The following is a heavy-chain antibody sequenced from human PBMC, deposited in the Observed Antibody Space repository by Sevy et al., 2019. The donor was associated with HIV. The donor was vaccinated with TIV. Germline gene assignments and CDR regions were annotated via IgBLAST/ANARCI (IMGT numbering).Heavy chain of an antibody. Sequence: GGSLRLSCAASGFTFSSYGMHWVRQAPGKGLEWVALIGYDGSSKYYADSVKGRFTISRDNSKNTLYLQMNSLGAEDTADYYCASGAYYYASRTENFDYWGQGTLVTVSS. CDR2: IGYDGSSK. CDR3: ASGAYYYASRTENFDY. D-gene: IGHD3-10*01. CDR1: GFTFSSYG. J-gene: IGHJ4*02. V-gene: IGHV3-33*01.